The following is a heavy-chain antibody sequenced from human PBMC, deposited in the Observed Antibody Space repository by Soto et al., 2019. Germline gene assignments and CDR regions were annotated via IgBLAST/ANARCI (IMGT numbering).Heavy chain of an antibody. J-gene: IGHJ4*02. D-gene: IGHD4-17*01. CDR3: AKESPYADFRIYYFDY. V-gene: IGHV3-23*01. Sequence: EMQLLESGGGLVQHGGPLRLSCAASGFTVSSYAMSWVRQAPGKGLEWVSAISGDGTRTYYAGSVKGRFTISRDNSKNTLYLHMNSLRAEDTAVYYCAKESPYADFRIYYFDYWGQGTLVTVSS. CDR2: ISGDGTRT. CDR1: GFTVSSYA.